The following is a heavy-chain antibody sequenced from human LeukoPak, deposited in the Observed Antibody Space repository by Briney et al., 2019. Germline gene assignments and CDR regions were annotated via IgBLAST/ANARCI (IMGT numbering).Heavy chain of an antibody. J-gene: IGHJ4*02. D-gene: IGHD6-19*01. CDR3: AKAQYSSGWYEVPGLFDY. Sequence: PGGSLRLSCAASGFTFSSYAMSWVRQAPGKGLEWVSAISGSGGSTYYADSVKGRFTISRDNSKNTPYLQMNSLRAEDTAVYYCAKAQYSSGWYEVPGLFDYWGQGTLVTVSS. V-gene: IGHV3-23*01. CDR1: GFTFSSYA. CDR2: ISGSGGST.